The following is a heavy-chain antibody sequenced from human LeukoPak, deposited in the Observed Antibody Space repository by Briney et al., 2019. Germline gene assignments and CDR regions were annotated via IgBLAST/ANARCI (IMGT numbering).Heavy chain of an antibody. CDR1: GFTFSTSW. J-gene: IGHJ4*02. Sequence: GGSLRLSCAASGFTFSTSWMGWVRQAPGKGLEWVANTKQEGNESQYVDTVKGRFTISRENYKSTLFLQLNTLTAEDTAIYYCAKDRSYGSGTLYPLFDFRGLGTLVTVSS. CDR2: TKQEGNES. CDR3: AKDRSYGSGTLYPLFDF. D-gene: IGHD3-10*01. V-gene: IGHV3-7*05.